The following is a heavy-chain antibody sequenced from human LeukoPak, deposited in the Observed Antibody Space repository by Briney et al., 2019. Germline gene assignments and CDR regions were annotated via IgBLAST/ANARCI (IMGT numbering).Heavy chain of an antibody. V-gene: IGHV1-18*01. J-gene: IGHJ6*03. CDR3: ARWKYYDFWSGSSFYYYMDV. CDR2: ISAYNGNT. D-gene: IGHD3-3*01. Sequence: ASVKVSCKASGYTFTSYGISWVRQAPGQGLEWMGWISAYNGNTKYAQKLQARGTMTTDTSTSTAYMELRSLRSDDTAVYYCARWKYYDFWSGSSFYYYMDVWGKGTTVTVSS. CDR1: GYTFTSYG.